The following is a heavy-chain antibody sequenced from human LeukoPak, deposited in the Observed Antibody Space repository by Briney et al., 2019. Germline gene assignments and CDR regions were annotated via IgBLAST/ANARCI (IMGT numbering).Heavy chain of an antibody. CDR1: GGSISSSSYY. J-gene: IGHJ4*02. CDR3: ARDTAMVNFDY. V-gene: IGHV4-39*07. Sequence: SETLSLTCTVSGGSISSSSYYWGWIRQPPGKGLEWIGSIYYSGSTYYNPSLKSRVTISVDTSKNQFSLRLSSVTAADTAVYYCARDTAMVNFDYWGQGTLVTVSS. D-gene: IGHD5-18*01. CDR2: IYYSGST.